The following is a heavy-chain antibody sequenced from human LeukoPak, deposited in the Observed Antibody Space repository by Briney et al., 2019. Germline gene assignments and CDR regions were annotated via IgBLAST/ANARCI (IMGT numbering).Heavy chain of an antibody. CDR2: ISNNGGYT. V-gene: IGHV3-23*01. CDR1: GFTFSSSA. D-gene: IGHD2-15*01. J-gene: IGHJ4*02. Sequence: PAGGSLRLSCAASGFTFSSSAMSWVRQAPGKGLEWVSAISNNGGYTYYADSVQGRFTISRGNSKSTLCLQMNSLRAEDTAVYYCAKQLGYCSDGSCYFPYWGQGTLVSVSS. CDR3: AKQLGYCSDGSCYFPY.